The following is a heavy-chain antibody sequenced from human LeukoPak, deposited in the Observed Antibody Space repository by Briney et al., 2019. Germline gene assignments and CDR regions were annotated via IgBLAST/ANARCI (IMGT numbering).Heavy chain of an antibody. CDR3: LGYCGRTSCYDAFDI. CDR2: ISGSGGNT. Sequence: GGSLRLSCAASGFSFSSYGMSWVRQAPGKGLEWVSGISGSGGNTYYADSVKGRFTISRDNSKNTLYLQMNSLRAEDTAVYHCLGYCGRTSCYDAFDIWGQGTVVTVSS. J-gene: IGHJ3*02. CDR1: GFSFSSYG. D-gene: IGHD2-2*01. V-gene: IGHV3-23*01.